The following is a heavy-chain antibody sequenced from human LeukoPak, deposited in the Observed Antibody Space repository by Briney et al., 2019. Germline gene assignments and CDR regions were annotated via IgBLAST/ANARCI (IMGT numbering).Heavy chain of an antibody. CDR1: GYTFSGYY. D-gene: IGHD3-10*01. CDR2: INPNSGGT. J-gene: IGHJ4*02. V-gene: IGHV1-2*02. CDR3: ARGPVLLWFGELQTPVPPDY. Sequence: ASVTVSCKASGYTFSGYYMHWVRQAPGQGLEWMGWINPNSGGTNYAQKFQGTVTMTRDTSISTAYMELSRLRFDGTAVYYCARGPVLLWFGELQTPVPPDYWGQGTLVTVSS.